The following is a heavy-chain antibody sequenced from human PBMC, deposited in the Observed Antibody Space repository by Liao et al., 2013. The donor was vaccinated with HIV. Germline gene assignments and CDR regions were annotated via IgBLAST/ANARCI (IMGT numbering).Heavy chain of an antibody. CDR2: VYFTGSD. Sequence: QVQLQASGPGVIKPSETLSLTCTVSGGSISSQSNFWGWIRQPPGKGLEWIGSVYFTGSDYYTPSLKSRVTISVDTSKNQFSLKLSSVTAADTAVYYCAREAYYYGSGSSYYFDYWGQGTLVTVSS. J-gene: IGHJ4*02. D-gene: IGHD3-10*01. CDR3: AREAYYYGSGSSYYFDY. CDR1: GGSISSQSNF. V-gene: IGHV4-39*07.